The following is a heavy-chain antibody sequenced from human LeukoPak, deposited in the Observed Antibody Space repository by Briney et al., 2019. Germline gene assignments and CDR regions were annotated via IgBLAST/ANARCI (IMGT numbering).Heavy chain of an antibody. Sequence: SETLSLTCTVSGGSMSSYYWNWIRQPPGKGLEWIGYIYYSGSTNYNPSLKSRVTILVDTSKNQFSLKLSSVTAAETAVYYCARGLTPDAFDIWGQGTMVTVSS. CDR3: ARGLTPDAFDI. J-gene: IGHJ3*02. CDR1: GGSMSSYY. V-gene: IGHV4-59*08. CDR2: IYYSGST.